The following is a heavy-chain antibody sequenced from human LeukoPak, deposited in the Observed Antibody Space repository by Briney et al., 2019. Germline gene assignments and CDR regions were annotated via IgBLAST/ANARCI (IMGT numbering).Heavy chain of an antibody. CDR1: GGSISSGGYY. D-gene: IGHD5-18*01. CDR2: IYTSGST. J-gene: IGHJ4*02. V-gene: IGHV4-61*02. CDR3: ARAGAVGYSYGYYFDY. Sequence: SQTLSLACTVSGGSISSGGYYWSWIRQPAGKGLEWIGRIYTSGSTNYNPSLKSRVTISVDTSKNQFSLKLSSVTAADTAVYYCARAGAVGYSYGYYFDYWGQGTLVTVSS.